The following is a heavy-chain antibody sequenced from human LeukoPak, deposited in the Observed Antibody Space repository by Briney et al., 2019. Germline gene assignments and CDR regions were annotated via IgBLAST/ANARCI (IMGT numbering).Heavy chain of an antibody. CDR1: GFTFSSYA. CDR2: ISGSGGST. D-gene: IGHD3-22*01. CDR3: AKDPNYYDSSGTDY. V-gene: IGHV3-23*01. Sequence: GGSLRLSCAASGFTFSSYAMSWVRRAPGKGLEWVSPISGSGGSTYYADSVKGRFTISRDNSKNTLYLQMNSLRAEDTAVYYCAKDPNYYDSSGTDYWGQGTLVTVSS. J-gene: IGHJ4*02.